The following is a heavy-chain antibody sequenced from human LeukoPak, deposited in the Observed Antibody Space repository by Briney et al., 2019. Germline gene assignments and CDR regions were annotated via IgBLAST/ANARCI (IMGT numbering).Heavy chain of an antibody. J-gene: IGHJ6*03. V-gene: IGHV1-2*02. CDR3: ARDILRYNWNDWGGHYYYYMDV. Sequence: ASVKVSCKASGYTFTGYYMHWVRQAPGQRLEWMAWIDPNSGGTNSAQKFQGRVTMTRDTSISTAYMELSRLRSDDTAVYYCARDILRYNWNDWGGHYYYYMDVWGKGTTVTVSS. CDR2: IDPNSGGT. D-gene: IGHD1-1*01. CDR1: GYTFTGYY.